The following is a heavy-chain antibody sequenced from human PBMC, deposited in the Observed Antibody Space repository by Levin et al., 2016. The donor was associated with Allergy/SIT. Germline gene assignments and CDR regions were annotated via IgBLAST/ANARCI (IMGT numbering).Heavy chain of an antibody. CDR3: ARGKYSSGFAY. CDR2: ISSSSSDT. CDR1: GFTFSDYY. Sequence: GESLKISCAASGFTFSDYYMSWIRQAPGKGLEWVSYISSSSSDTNYADSVKGRFTISRDNAKNSLYLQMNSLRAEDTAVYYCARGKYSSGFAYRGQGALVTVSS. D-gene: IGHD6-25*01. V-gene: IGHV3-11*05. J-gene: IGHJ4*02.